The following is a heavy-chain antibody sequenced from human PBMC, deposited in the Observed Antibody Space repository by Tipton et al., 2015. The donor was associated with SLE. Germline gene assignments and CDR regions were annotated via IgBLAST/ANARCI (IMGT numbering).Heavy chain of an antibody. D-gene: IGHD3-16*01. J-gene: IGHJ4*02. V-gene: IGHV3-11*01. Sequence: GSLRLSCAASGFTFSSYAMSWVRQAPGKGLEWVSYISSSGSTIYYADSVKGRFTISRDNAKNSLYLQMNSLRAEDTAVYYCAKDGGGALGFGLFDYWGQGTLVTVSS. CDR2: ISSSGSTI. CDR3: AKDGGGALGFGLFDY. CDR1: GFTFSSYA.